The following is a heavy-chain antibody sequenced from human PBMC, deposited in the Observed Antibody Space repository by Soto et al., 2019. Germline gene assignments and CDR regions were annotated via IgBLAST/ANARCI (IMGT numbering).Heavy chain of an antibody. V-gene: IGHV1-69*13. D-gene: IGHD3-10*01. CDR2: IIPIFGTA. J-gene: IGHJ6*02. CDR1: GGTFSSYA. Sequence: SVKVSCKASGGTFSSYAISWVRQAPGQGLEWMGGIIPIFGTANYAQKFQGRVTITADESTSTAYMELSSLRSEDTAVYYCASPGERATLYYYGSAPRPYYYGMDVWGQGTTVTVSS. CDR3: ASPGERATLYYYGSAPRPYYYGMDV.